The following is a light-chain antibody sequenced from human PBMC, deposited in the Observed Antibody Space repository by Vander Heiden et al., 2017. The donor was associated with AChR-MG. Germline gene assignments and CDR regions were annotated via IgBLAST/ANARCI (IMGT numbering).Light chain of an antibody. CDR2: DAS. CDR3: QQYNTYSIT. CDR1: QSISIW. J-gene: IGKJ5*01. V-gene: IGKV1-5*01. Sequence: DIQMTQSPSTLSASIEDRVTITCRASQSISIWLAWYQQKPGKPPKLLIYDASTLDSGVPSRFSGSGSGTEFTLTISSLQPDDFATYYCQQYNTYSITFGQGTRLEIK.